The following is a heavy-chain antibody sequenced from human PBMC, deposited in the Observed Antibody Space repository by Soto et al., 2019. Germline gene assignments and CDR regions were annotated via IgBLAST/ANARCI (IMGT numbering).Heavy chain of an antibody. J-gene: IGHJ4*01. V-gene: IGHV6-1*01. Sequence: PSQTLSLTCAITVDSVSSNSAGWSWVRQSPSRGLEWLGRTYYRSKRYYEYAVSVRGRITINPDTSKNQYSLQLNSVTPEDTAVYFCARGEQYSGRIFDYWGQGTLVTVSS. CDR3: ARGEQYSGRIFDY. D-gene: IGHD1-26*01. CDR2: TYYRSKRYY. CDR1: VDSVSSNSAG.